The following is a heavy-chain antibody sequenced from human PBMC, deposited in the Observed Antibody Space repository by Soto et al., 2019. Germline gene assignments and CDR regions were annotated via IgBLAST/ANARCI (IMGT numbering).Heavy chain of an antibody. CDR1: GFSISANEVG. Sequence: PTLVNPTQTXTLTCTFSGFSISANEVGVGWIRQPPGKALEWLGIIYWDDDRRYNPLLASRLTITKDSAKNQVFLAMTNMDAVDTATYYCARLTDLYITFDYWGQGAQVTVSS. CDR3: ARLTDLYITFDY. V-gene: IGHV2-5*02. J-gene: IGHJ4*02. D-gene: IGHD3-10*01. CDR2: IYWDDDR.